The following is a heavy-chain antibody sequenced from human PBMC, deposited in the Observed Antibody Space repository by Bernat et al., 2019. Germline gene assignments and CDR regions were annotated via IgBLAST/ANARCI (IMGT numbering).Heavy chain of an antibody. V-gene: IGHV4-4*02. J-gene: IGHJ5*02. Sequence: QVQLQESGPGLVKPSETLSLTCTVSGGSVSSGSYWWIWVRQPPGKGLEWIGEIYHSGTTNYNPSLKSRVTLSVDKSKNQFSLQLTSVTAADTAVYYCARGLNDDFDPWGQGTLVTVSS. CDR1: GGSVSSGSYW. CDR3: ARGLNDDFDP. D-gene: IGHD3-3*01. CDR2: IYHSGTT.